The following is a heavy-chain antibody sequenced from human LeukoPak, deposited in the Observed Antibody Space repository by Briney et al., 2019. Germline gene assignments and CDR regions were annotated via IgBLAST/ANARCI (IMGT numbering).Heavy chain of an antibody. CDR3: ASDVYSGSSRDQNWFDP. CDR1: GYSISSGYY. Sequence: SETPSLTCTVSGYSISSGYYWGWIRQPPGKGREWIGSIYHSGSTYYNPSLKSRVTISVDTSKNQFSLKLSSVTAADTAVYYCASDVYSGSSRDQNWFDPWGQGTLVTVSS. J-gene: IGHJ5*02. CDR2: IYHSGST. D-gene: IGHD6-6*01. V-gene: IGHV4-38-2*02.